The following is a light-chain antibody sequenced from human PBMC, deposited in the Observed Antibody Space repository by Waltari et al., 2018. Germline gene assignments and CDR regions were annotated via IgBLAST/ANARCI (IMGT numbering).Light chain of an antibody. V-gene: IGLV2-8*01. J-gene: IGLJ1*01. CDR3: SSYAGNYIYV. Sequence: QSALTQPPSASGSPGQSVTISCTGTSGDIGTYDHVSWYQQHPGKAPKVLVYAVTNRPSGVPDRFSGAKSGDTAFLTVSGLQAEDEADYYCSSYAGNYIYVFGTGTEVTVL. CDR2: AVT. CDR1: SGDIGTYDH.